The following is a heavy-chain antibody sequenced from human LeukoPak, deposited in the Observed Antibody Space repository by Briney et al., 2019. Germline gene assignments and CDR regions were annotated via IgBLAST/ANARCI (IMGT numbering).Heavy chain of an antibody. Sequence: PSETLSLTCTVSGGSISSGSYYWSWIRQPAGKGLEWIGRTYTSGSTNYNPSLKSRVTISVDTSKNQFSLKLSSVTAADTAVYYCAREGMATIIYWGQGTLVTVSS. V-gene: IGHV4-61*02. D-gene: IGHD5-24*01. CDR1: GGSISSGSYY. CDR2: TYTSGST. CDR3: AREGMATIIY. J-gene: IGHJ4*02.